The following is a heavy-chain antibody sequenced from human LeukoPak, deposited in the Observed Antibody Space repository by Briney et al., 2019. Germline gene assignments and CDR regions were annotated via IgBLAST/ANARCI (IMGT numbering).Heavy chain of an antibody. CDR3: ASSGGSGYDLDY. V-gene: IGHV3-48*03. CDR2: ISSGSTI. Sequence: GGSLRLSCAASGFTFSSYEMNWVRQAPGKGLEWVSYISSGSTIYYADSVKGRFTISRDNAKNSLYLQMNSLRAEDTAVYYCASSGGSGYDLDYWGQGTLVTVSS. J-gene: IGHJ4*02. D-gene: IGHD5-12*01. CDR1: GFTFSSYE.